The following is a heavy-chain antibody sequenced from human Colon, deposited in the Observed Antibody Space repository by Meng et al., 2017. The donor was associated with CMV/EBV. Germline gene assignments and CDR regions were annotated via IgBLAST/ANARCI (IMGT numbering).Heavy chain of an antibody. J-gene: IGHJ4*02. V-gene: IGHV1-69*10. CDR2: IVPKYDMT. D-gene: IGHD3-9*01. CDR3: VRKSLSGQPYFDY. CDR1: GGTFNDYG. Sequence: SVKVSCKAPGGTFNDYGVSWVRQAPGQGLEWVGGIVPKYDMTNFAQKFQDRLAMTADKTTDTAYLELSSLRSDDTAVYYCVRKSLSGQPYFDYWGQGTLVTVSS.